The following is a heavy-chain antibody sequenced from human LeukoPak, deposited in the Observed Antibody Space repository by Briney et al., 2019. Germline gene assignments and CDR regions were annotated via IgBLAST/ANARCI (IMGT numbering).Heavy chain of an antibody. V-gene: IGHV1-69*13. D-gene: IGHD5-24*01. CDR3: ARDRDVEMATPSYFQH. Sequence: GASVKVSCKASGYTFTSYGISWVRQAPGQGLEWMGGIIPIFGTANYAQKFQGRVTITADESTSTAYMELSSLRSEDTAVYYCARDRDVEMATPSYFQHWGQGTLVTVSS. CDR1: GYTFTSYG. CDR2: IIPIFGTA. J-gene: IGHJ1*01.